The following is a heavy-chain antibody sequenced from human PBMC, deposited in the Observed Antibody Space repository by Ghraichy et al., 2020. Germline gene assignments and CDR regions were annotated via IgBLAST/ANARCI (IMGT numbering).Heavy chain of an antibody. D-gene: IGHD1-1*01. CDR2: IFYTGST. CDR1: SRPSSPSSYF. Sequence: GSLRLSCTVYSRPSSPSSYFRPWFRQPPGRGMEWIGSIFYTGSTYYNPSLKSRVTISVDTSKNQFSLKLSSVTAADTAVYYCARHLHLLQLVDPLYYFHYWGQGTLVTVSS. J-gene: IGHJ4*02. V-gene: IGHV4-39*01. CDR3: ARHLHLLQLVDPLYYFHY.